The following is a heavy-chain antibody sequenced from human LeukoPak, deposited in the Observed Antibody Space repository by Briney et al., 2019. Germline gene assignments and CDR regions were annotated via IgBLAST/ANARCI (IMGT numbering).Heavy chain of an antibody. Sequence: GGSLRLSCAASGFTFSSYAMHWVRQAPGKGLEWVAVISYDGSNKYYADSVKGRFTISRDNSKNTLYLQMNSLRAEDTAVYYCAKDLIPLTGRPFCFDYWGQGTLVTVSS. D-gene: IGHD1-1*01. CDR1: GFTFSSYA. CDR3: AKDLIPLTGRPFCFDY. V-gene: IGHV3-30*04. CDR2: ISYDGSNK. J-gene: IGHJ4*02.